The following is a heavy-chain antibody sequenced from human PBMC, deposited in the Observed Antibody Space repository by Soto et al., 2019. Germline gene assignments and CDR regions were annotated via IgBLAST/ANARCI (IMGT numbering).Heavy chain of an antibody. V-gene: IGHV1-46*01. D-gene: IGHD3-10*01. Sequence: ASVKVSCKASGYTFTSYYMHWVRQAPGQGLEWMGIINPSGGSTSYAQKFQGRVTMTRDTSTSTVYMELSSLRSEDTAVYYCARLRVRSYGPLDASDIWGQGTMVTVS. CDR1: GYTFTSYY. CDR3: ARLRVRSYGPLDASDI. J-gene: IGHJ3*02. CDR2: INPSGGST.